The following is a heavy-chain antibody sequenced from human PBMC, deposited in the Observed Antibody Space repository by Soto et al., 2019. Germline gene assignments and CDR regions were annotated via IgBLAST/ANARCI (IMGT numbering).Heavy chain of an antibody. CDR1: GFTFSSYA. D-gene: IGHD6-13*01. J-gene: IGHJ4*02. CDR3: AKDLRPFIGAAGPSGY. V-gene: IGHV3-23*01. CDR2: ISGSGGST. Sequence: GGSLRLSCAASGFTFSSYAMSWVRQAPGKGLEWVSAISGSGGSTYYADSVKGRFTISRDNSKNTLYLQMNSLRAEDTAVYYCAKDLRPFIGAAGPSGYWGQGTLVTVSS.